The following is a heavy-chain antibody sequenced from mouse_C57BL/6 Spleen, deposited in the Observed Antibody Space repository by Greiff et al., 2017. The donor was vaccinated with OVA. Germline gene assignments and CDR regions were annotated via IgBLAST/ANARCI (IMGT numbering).Heavy chain of an antibody. Sequence: EVKLQQSGPELVKPGASVKISCKASGYTFTDYYMNWVKQSHGKSLEWIGDINPNNGGTSYNQKFKGKATLTVDKSSSTAYMELRSLTSEDSAVYYCARSRWDDYWGQGTTLTVSS. D-gene: IGHD4-1*01. CDR3: ARSRWDDY. CDR2: INPNNGGT. J-gene: IGHJ2*01. CDR1: GYTFTDYY. V-gene: IGHV1-26*01.